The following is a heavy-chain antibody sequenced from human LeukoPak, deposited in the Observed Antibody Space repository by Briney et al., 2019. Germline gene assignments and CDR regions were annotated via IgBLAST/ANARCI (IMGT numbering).Heavy chain of an antibody. CDR1: GFTFSSYW. Sequence: PGXSXXLSCAXXGFTFSSYWXSWVRQAPGKGLXWVANIKQDGSEKYYVDSVKGRFTISRDNAKNSLYLQMNSLRAEDTAVYYCARYGSGKEDDAFDIWGQGTMVTVSS. J-gene: IGHJ3*02. V-gene: IGHV3-7*01. CDR3: ARYGSGKEDDAFDI. D-gene: IGHD6-19*01. CDR2: IKQDGSEK.